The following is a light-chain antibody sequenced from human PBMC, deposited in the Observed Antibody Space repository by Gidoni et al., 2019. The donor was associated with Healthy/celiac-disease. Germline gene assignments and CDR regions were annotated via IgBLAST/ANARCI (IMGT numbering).Light chain of an antibody. CDR1: QSISSW. CDR3: QQYNSYSRT. CDR2: KAS. Sequence: DIQMTQSPSTLSASVGDRVTITCRASQSISSWLAWYQQKPGKAPKLLIYKASSLESGVPSRFSGSGSGTECTLTISSLQPDDFATYYCQQYNSYSRTFGQXTKVEIK. J-gene: IGKJ1*01. V-gene: IGKV1-5*03.